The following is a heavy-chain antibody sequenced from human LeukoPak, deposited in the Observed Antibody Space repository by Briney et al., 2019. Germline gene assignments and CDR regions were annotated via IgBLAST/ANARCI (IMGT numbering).Heavy chain of an antibody. CDR2: IYYSGST. CDR3: ARRVYISSWLYYFDY. CDR1: GGSISSSSYY. V-gene: IGHV4-39*01. Sequence: SETLSLTCTVSGGSISSSSYYWGWIRQPPGKGLEWIGSIYYSGSTYYNPSLKSRVTISVDTSKNQFSLKLSSVTAADTAVYYCARRVYISSWLYYFDYWGQGTLVTVSS. J-gene: IGHJ4*02. D-gene: IGHD6-13*01.